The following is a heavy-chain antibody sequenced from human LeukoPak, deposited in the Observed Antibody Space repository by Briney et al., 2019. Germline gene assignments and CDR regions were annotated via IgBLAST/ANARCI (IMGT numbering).Heavy chain of an antibody. D-gene: IGHD3-22*01. CDR2: ISSSGSTI. V-gene: IGHV3-11*01. CDR3: ARAHSSGYLDAFDI. J-gene: IGHJ3*02. CDR1: GFTFSDYY. Sequence: SGGSLRLSCAASGFTFSDYYMSWIRQAPGKGLERVSYISSSGSTIYYADSVKGRFTISRDNAKNSLYLQMNSLRAEDTAVYYCARAHSSGYLDAFDIWGQGTMVTVSS.